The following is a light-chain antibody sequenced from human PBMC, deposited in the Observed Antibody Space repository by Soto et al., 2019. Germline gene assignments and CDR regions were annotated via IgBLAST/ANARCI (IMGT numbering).Light chain of an antibody. CDR2: KAS. Sequence: DIQMTQSPYILYSSVGDIVTITFLAIQSISSWLAWSRQKPGQAPKLLLYKASSLESGVPSRFSGSGTGTEFTLTIGNLKPDDFAPYYCQQSNSYMYTFGQATKLEIK. V-gene: IGKV1-5*03. CDR3: QQSNSYMYT. J-gene: IGKJ2*01. CDR1: QSISSW.